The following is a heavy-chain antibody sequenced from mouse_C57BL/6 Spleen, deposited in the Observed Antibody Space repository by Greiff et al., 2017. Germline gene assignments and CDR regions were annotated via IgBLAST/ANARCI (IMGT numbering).Heavy chain of an antibody. CDR3: ARSTTTLRGGYFDV. Sequence: EVHLVESGGDLVKPGGSLKLSCAASGFTFSSYGMSWVRQTPDKRLEWVATISSGGSYTYYTDSVKGRFTISRDNAKNTLYLQMSSLKSEDTAMYYCARSTTTLRGGYFDVWGTGTTVTVSS. CDR1: GFTFSSYG. J-gene: IGHJ1*03. V-gene: IGHV5-6*01. CDR2: ISSGGSYT. D-gene: IGHD1-1*01.